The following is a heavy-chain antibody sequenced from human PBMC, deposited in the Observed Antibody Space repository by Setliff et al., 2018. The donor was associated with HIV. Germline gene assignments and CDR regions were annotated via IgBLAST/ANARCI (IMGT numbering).Heavy chain of an antibody. D-gene: IGHD6-13*01. J-gene: IGHJ4*02. CDR2: IDAYNGDT. Sequence: ASVKVSCKASSYTFTSYGVSWVRQAPGQGLEWLGRIDAYNGDTNYAQNLQDRVTLTTDTTTNTAYMELRNLRSDDTAVYFCARDLGAFSSAWYVTIGDYWGPGTLVTVSS. V-gene: IGHV1-18*01. CDR3: ARDLGAFSSAWYVTIGDY. CDR1: SYTFTSYG.